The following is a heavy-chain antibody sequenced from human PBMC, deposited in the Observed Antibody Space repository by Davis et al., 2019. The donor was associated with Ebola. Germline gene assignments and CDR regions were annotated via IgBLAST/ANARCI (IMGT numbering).Heavy chain of an antibody. Sequence: GESLKISCAASGFTFSGPAMHWVSQASGKGLEWVGRIRSKANSYATAYAASVKGRFTISRDDSKNTAYLQMNSLKTEDTAVYYCTTDPGRGELLWFGELLDRNYWGQGTLVTVSS. V-gene: IGHV3-73*01. CDR3: TTDPGRGELLWFGELLDRNY. J-gene: IGHJ4*02. D-gene: IGHD3-10*01. CDR1: GFTFSGPA. CDR2: IRSKANSYAT.